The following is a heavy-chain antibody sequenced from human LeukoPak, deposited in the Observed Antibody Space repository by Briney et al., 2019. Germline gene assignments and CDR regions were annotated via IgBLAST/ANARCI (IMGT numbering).Heavy chain of an antibody. CDR1: GYTFTGYY. Sequence: GASVKVSCKASGYTFTGYYMHWVRQAPGQGLEWMGWINPNSGGTNYAQKFQGRVTMTRDTSISTAYMELSRLRSDDTAVYYCARGAKYYYGSGSLYYFDYWGQETLVTVSS. D-gene: IGHD3-10*01. J-gene: IGHJ4*02. CDR2: INPNSGGT. V-gene: IGHV1-2*02. CDR3: ARGAKYYYGSGSLYYFDY.